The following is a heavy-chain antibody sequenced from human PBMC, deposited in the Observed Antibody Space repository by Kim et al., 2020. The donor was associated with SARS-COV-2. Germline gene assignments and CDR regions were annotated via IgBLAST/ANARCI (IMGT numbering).Heavy chain of an antibody. CDR2: ISYDGSNK. CDR3: AKDPSLGSGYSGWFDP. V-gene: IGHV3-30*18. D-gene: IGHD3-22*01. CDR1: GFTFNSYG. J-gene: IGHJ5*02. Sequence: GGSLRLSCAASGFTFNSYGMHWVRQAPGKGLEWVAFISYDGSNKYYADSMKGRFTISRDNSKNTLYLQMNSLRAEETAVYYCAKDPSLGSGYSGWFDPWGQGSLVTVSS.